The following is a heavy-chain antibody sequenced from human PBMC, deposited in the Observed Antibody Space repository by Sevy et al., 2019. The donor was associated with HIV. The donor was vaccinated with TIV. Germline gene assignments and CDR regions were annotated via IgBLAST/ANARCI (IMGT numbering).Heavy chain of an antibody. CDR1: GFTFSSYA. D-gene: IGHD6-13*01. CDR2: ISGSGGST. J-gene: IGHJ4*02. Sequence: GGSLRLSCAASGFTFSSYAMSWVRQAPGKGLEWVSAISGSGGSTYYADSVKGRFTISRDNSKNTLYLQMNSLRADDTAVYYCATQLYSSSWFDYWGQGTLVTVSS. CDR3: ATQLYSSSWFDY. V-gene: IGHV3-23*01.